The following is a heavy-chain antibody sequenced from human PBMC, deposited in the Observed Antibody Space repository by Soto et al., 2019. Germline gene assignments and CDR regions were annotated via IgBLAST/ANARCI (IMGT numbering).Heavy chain of an antibody. J-gene: IGHJ4*02. V-gene: IGHV1-46*03. Sequence: ASVKVSCKASGYTFTSYYMHWVRQAPGQGLEWMGIINPSGGSTSYAQKFQGRVTMTRDTSTSTVYMELSSLRSEDTAVYYCARAKGGYDFWSGYYLGYWGQGTLVTVSS. CDR3: ARAKGGYDFWSGYYLGY. CDR2: INPSGGST. D-gene: IGHD3-3*01. CDR1: GYTFTSYY.